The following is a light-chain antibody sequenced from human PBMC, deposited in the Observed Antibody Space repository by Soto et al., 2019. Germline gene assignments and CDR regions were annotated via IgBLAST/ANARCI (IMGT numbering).Light chain of an antibody. CDR3: SSYTTAFFYV. Sequence: SALGPPASVCGSPGQSIPISCTGSISDIGAFNYVAWYQQHPGKAPKLIIHGVTNRPSGVSSRFSGYKSDYTASLTISGLQAEDEADYYCSSYTTAFFYVFGTGTKVTV. J-gene: IGLJ1*01. CDR1: ISDIGAFNY. CDR2: GVT. V-gene: IGLV2-14*01.